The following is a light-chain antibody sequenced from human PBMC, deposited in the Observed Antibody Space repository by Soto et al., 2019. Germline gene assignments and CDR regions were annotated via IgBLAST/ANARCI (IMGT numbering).Light chain of an antibody. J-gene: IGKJ2*01. Sequence: EIVLTQSPGTLYFSPGERATLSCRASQSVSSNYLAWYQQKPGQAPRLLIYGASRGAAGIPDRFSVSGSGTEFTLTISRLEPEDFAVYFCQQDGRSPMFTFGLGTKLEIK. V-gene: IGKV3-20*01. CDR2: GAS. CDR3: QQDGRSPMFT. CDR1: QSVSSNY.